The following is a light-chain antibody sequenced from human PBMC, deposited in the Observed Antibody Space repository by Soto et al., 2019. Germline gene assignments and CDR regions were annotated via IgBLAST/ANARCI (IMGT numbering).Light chain of an antibody. Sequence: EIVMTHSPATLSVSPGDRATLSCRASQTVRDNLAWYQQKPGQAPRLLIYGASTRATDIAAMFSGSGSGTEFSLTIDSLQSEDFALYFCQQSNNWPYTFGQGTKLEIK. CDR1: QTVRDN. V-gene: IGKV3-15*01. J-gene: IGKJ2*01. CDR3: QQSNNWPYT. CDR2: GAS.